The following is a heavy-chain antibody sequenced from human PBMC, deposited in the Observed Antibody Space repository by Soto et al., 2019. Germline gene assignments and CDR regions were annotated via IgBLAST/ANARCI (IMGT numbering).Heavy chain of an antibody. CDR3: AKDPLSVEYQLLLYYFDY. J-gene: IGHJ4*02. CDR1: GFTFSSYA. D-gene: IGHD2-2*01. CDR2: ISGSGGST. Sequence: GGSLRLSCAASGFTFSSYAMSWVRQAPGKGLEWVSAISGSGGSTYYADSVKGRFTISRDNSKNTLYLQMNSLRAEDTAVYYCAKDPLSVEYQLLLYYFDYWGQGTLVTVSS. V-gene: IGHV3-23*01.